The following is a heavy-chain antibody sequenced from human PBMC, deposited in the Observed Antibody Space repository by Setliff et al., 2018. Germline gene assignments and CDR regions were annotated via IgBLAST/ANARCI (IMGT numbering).Heavy chain of an antibody. CDR3: TSAKLERRTGHHYYMDV. CDR1: GLTFSHAW. D-gene: IGHD1-1*01. Sequence: GGSLRLSCAASGLTFSHAWMTWVRQSPGKGLEWVGRIRSRNDGGTTDYAAPVKGRFTFSRDDSKNTLYLQMNNLKTADTATYYCTSAKLERRTGHHYYMDVWGKGTTVTVSS. CDR2: IRSRNDGGTT. V-gene: IGHV3-15*01. J-gene: IGHJ6*03.